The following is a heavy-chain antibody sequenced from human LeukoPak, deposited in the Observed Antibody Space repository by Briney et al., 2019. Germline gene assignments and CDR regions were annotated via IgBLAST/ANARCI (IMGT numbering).Heavy chain of an antibody. D-gene: IGHD6-19*01. V-gene: IGHV4-38-2*02. CDR2: IYHSGST. CDR3: ARDLIAVAAFDY. CDR1: GYSIRSGYY. Sequence: SETLSLTCAVYGYSIRSGYYWGWIRQPPGKGMEWIGSIYHSGSTYYNPSLKSRVTISVDTSKNQFSLKLSSVTAADTAVYYCARDLIAVAAFDYWGQGTLVTVSS. J-gene: IGHJ4*02.